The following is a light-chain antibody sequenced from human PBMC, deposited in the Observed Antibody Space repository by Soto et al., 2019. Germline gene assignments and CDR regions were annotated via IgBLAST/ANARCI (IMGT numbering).Light chain of an antibody. J-gene: IGLJ2*01. Sequence: QSVLTQPPSASGTPGQRVTISCSGSSSNIGSNYVYWYQQPPGTAPKLLIYSNNQRPSGVPDRFSGSKSGTSASLAIRGLRAEDEADYYCAACDDSVSGVVFGGGTKLAAL. V-gene: IGLV1-47*02. CDR2: SNN. CDR1: SSNIGSNY. CDR3: AACDDSVSGVV.